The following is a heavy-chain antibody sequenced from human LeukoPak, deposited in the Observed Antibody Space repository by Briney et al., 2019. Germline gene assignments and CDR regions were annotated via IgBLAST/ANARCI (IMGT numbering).Heavy chain of an antibody. V-gene: IGHV3-48*01. CDR2: ISNGRNTI. J-gene: IGHJ4*02. Sequence: PGGSLRLSCADSGFSFSRYWMNWVRQAPGKGLEWVSYISNGRNTIYYADFVKGRFTISRDNAKNSLSLQMNSLRAEDTAVYYCARDPFYSSSTLEGYYFDYWGQGTLVTVSS. D-gene: IGHD6-13*01. CDR1: GFSFSRYW. CDR3: ARDPFYSSSTLEGYYFDY.